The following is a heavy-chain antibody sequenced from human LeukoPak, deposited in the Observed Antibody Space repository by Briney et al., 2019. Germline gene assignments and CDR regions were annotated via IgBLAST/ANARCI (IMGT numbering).Heavy chain of an antibody. D-gene: IGHD3-9*01. CDR1: GFTFGNSW. CDR3: ARDEYFGNFDY. V-gene: IGHV3-74*01. J-gene: IGHJ4*02. Sequence: PGGSLRLSCAASGFTFGNSWMTWVRQAPGKGLVWVSRINSDGSSTSYADSVKGRFTISRDNAKNTLYLQMNSLRAEDTAVYYCARDEYFGNFDYWGQGTLVTVSS. CDR2: INSDGSST.